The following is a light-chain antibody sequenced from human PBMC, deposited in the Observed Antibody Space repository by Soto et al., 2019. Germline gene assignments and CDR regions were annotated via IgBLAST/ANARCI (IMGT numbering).Light chain of an antibody. CDR3: SSYTSSSTLV. CDR1: SSDVGGYNY. J-gene: IGLJ2*01. CDR2: DVS. V-gene: IGLV2-14*01. Sequence: QSVLTQPASVSGCPGQSITISCTGTSSDVGGYNYVSWYQQHPCKAPKLMTYDVSNRPSGVSNRFSGSKSGNTASLTISGLQAEDEADYYCSSYTSSSTLVFGGGTKLTVL.